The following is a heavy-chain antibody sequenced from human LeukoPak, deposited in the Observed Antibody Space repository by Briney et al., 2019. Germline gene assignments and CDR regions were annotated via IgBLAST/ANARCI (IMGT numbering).Heavy chain of an antibody. D-gene: IGHD5-18*01. Sequence: PGGCLRLSCVASVFTFSSYCMTWVRQAPWKEPEWVSLISGSAGSTYYVDSVKGRFSISRDNSKNTMYLQMNSLRAEDTAVYYFAKGSGRGYSYGLEYWGQGTLVTVSS. CDR3: AKGSGRGYSYGLEY. V-gene: IGHV3-23*01. CDR2: ISGSAGST. CDR1: VFTFSSYC. J-gene: IGHJ4*02.